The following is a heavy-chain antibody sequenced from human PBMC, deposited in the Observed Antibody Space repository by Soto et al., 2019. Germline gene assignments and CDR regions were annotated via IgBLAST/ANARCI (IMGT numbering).Heavy chain of an antibody. CDR3: ARVRLDSSGLSPGGYFDY. Sequence: GASVKVSCKASGGTFSSYAISWVRQAPGQGLEWMGGIIPIFGTANYAQKFQGRVTITADESTSTAYMELSSLRSEDTAVYYCARVRLDSSGLSPGGYFDYWSQGTLVTVSS. CDR1: GGTFSSYA. CDR2: IIPIFGTA. D-gene: IGHD3-22*01. V-gene: IGHV1-69*13. J-gene: IGHJ4*02.